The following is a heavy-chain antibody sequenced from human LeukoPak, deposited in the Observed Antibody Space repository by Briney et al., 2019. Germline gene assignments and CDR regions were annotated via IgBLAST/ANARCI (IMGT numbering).Heavy chain of an antibody. V-gene: IGHV3-23*01. D-gene: IGHD4-11*01. J-gene: IGHJ4*02. CDR2: VSGSGGDT. Sequence: PGGSLRLSCAASGFTFSNYAMNWVRQAPGKGLEWVSAVSGSGGDTFYADSVKGRFTISRDNSKNTLYLQMNSLRADDTAMYYCARGRQCDYWGQGTLVTVSS. CDR1: GFTFSNYA. CDR3: ARGRQCDY.